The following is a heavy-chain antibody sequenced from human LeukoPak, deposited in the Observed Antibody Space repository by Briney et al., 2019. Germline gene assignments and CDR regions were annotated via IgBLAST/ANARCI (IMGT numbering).Heavy chain of an antibody. CDR1: GGSFSGYY. CDR2: INHSGST. V-gene: IGHV4-34*01. J-gene: IGHJ4*02. Sequence: SETLSLTCAVYGGSFSGYYWSWIRQPPGKGLEWIGEINHSGSTNYNPSLKSRVTISVDTSKNQFSLKLSSVTAADTAVYYCARLRPLGVVPAGGTAIDYWGQGILVTVSS. CDR3: ARLRPLGVVPAGGTAIDY. D-gene: IGHD2-2*01.